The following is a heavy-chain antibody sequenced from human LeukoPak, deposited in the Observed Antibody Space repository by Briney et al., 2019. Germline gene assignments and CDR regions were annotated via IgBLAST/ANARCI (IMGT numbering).Heavy chain of an antibody. J-gene: IGHJ4*02. D-gene: IGHD3-10*01. V-gene: IGHV3-64*01. Sequence: GGSLRLSCAASGFTFSSYAMHWVRQAPGKGLEYVSAISSNGGSTYYANSVKGRFTISRDNSKNTLYLQMGSLRAEDMAVYYCARGTMVRGVIGECPDYWGQGTLVTVSS. CDR1: GFTFSSYA. CDR2: ISSNGGST. CDR3: ARGTMVRGVIGECPDY.